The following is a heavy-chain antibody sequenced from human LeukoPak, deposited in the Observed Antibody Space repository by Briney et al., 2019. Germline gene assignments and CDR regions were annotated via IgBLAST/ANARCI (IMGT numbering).Heavy chain of an antibody. J-gene: IGHJ2*01. CDR1: GGSISSYY. V-gene: IGHV4-59*01. CDR3: ARHRRYGDYPSYWYFDP. CDR2: IYYSGST. Sequence: SETLSLSCTASGGSISSYYWSWIRQPPGKGLDWIGYIYYSGSTNYNPSLKRRLTISVDTSKNQSSLKLSSVTAADTAVYYCARHRRYGDYPSYWYFDPWGRGTLVTVSS. D-gene: IGHD4-17*01.